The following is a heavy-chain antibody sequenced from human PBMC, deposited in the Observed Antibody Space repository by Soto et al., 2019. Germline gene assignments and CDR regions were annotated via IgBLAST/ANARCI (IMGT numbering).Heavy chain of an antibody. V-gene: IGHV4-39*01. CDR1: GGSISSSTYY. CDR3: VGHGVDYGDYANYSSSGMAV. CDR2: IYYSGSA. J-gene: IGHJ6*02. D-gene: IGHD4-17*01. Sequence: PSETLSLTYTVSGGSISSSTYYWGWIRQPPGKGLEWIGMIYYSGSAYYNPSLKSRVTISIDTSKNQFSLRLSSVTAEDRAVYSGVGHGVDYGDYANYSSSGMAVWGRGTTVTVSS.